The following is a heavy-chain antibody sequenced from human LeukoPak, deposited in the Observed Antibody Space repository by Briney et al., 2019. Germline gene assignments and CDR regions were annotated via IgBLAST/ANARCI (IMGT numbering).Heavy chain of an antibody. Sequence: GGSLRLSCAASGFTFSSYSMNWVRQAPGKGLEWVSSISSSSSYIYYADSVKGRFTISRDNAKNTLYLQMNSLTAEDTAVYYCATLGSGVTATGTSNKFDPWGRGTLVTVSS. D-gene: IGHD6-13*01. CDR1: GFTFSSYS. CDR3: ATLGSGVTATGTSNKFDP. V-gene: IGHV3-21*01. J-gene: IGHJ5*02. CDR2: ISSSSSYI.